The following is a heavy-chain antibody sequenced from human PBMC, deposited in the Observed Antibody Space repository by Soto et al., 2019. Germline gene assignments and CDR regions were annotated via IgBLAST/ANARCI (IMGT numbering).Heavy chain of an antibody. CDR3: GYSYGLGYGMDV. CDR1: GGTFSSYA. CDR2: IIPIFGTA. J-gene: IGHJ6*02. Sequence: SVKVSCKASGGTFSSYAISWVRQAPGQGLEWMGGIIPIFGTANYAQKFQGRVTITADESTSTAYMELSSLRSEDTAVYYCGYSYGLGYGMDVWGQGXTVTVYS. D-gene: IGHD5-18*01. V-gene: IGHV1-69*13.